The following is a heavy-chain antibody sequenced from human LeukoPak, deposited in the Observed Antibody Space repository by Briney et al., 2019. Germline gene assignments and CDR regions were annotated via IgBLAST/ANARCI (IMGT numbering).Heavy chain of an antibody. J-gene: IGHJ2*01. CDR1: GFTFDDYA. D-gene: IGHD3-22*01. V-gene: IGHV3-9*03. CDR2: ISWNSGSI. CDR3: AKDKSPGIDYYDSSGYYWYFDL. Sequence: GRSLRLSCAASGFTFDDYAMHWVRQAPGKGLEWVSGISWNSGSIGYADSVKGRFTIPRDNAKNSLYLQMNSLRAEDMALYYCAKDKSPGIDYYDSSGYYWYFDLWGRGTLVTVSS.